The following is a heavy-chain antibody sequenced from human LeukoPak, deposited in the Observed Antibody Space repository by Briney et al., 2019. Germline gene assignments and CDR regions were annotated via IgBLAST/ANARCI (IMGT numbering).Heavy chain of an antibody. V-gene: IGHV3-30*03. CDR2: ISYDGSNK. Sequence: GGSLRLSCAASGFTFSSYGMHWVRQAPGKGLEWAAVISYDGSNKYYADSVKGRFTISRDNSKNTLYLQMNSLRAEDTAVYYCARHRSSWLIDYWGQGTLVTVSS. CDR1: GFTFSSYG. D-gene: IGHD6-6*01. J-gene: IGHJ4*02. CDR3: ARHRSSWLIDY.